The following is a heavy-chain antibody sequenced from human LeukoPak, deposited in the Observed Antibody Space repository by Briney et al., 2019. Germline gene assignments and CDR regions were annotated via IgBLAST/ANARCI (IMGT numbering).Heavy chain of an antibody. Sequence: SETLSLSCGVCGDFMSDSYWSGLREPRGEGVEGFGFVYDKGRSNYSGRTNYHPSLAGRVTMSMATSKNQFSLKMSSVTAADTAVYFCARGHRYNNGYPYFDSWGQGTLVSVSS. J-gene: IGHJ4*02. CDR2: VYDKGRSNYSGRT. CDR3: ARGHRYNNGYPYFDS. D-gene: IGHD5-12*01. V-gene: IGHV4-59*01. CDR1: GDFMSDSY.